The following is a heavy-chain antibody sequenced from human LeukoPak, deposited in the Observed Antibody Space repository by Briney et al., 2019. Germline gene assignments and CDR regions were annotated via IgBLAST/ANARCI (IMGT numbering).Heavy chain of an antibody. CDR1: GYTFTGYY. Sequence: APVKVSCKASGYTFTGYYMHWVRQAPGQGLEWMGWINPNSGGTNYAQKFQGRVTMTRDTSISTAYMELSRLRSDDTAVYYCARDFSLGYDFWSGYSQASFDYWGQGTLVTVSS. CDR2: INPNSGGT. J-gene: IGHJ4*02. CDR3: ARDFSLGYDFWSGYSQASFDY. V-gene: IGHV1-2*02. D-gene: IGHD3-3*01.